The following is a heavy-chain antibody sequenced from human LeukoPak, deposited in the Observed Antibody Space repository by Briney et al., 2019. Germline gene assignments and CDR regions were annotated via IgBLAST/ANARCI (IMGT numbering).Heavy chain of an antibody. Sequence: PGGSLRLSCAASGFTFSSYSMNWVRQAPGKGLEWVSSISSSSYIYYADSVKGRFTISRDNAKNSLHLQMNSLRAEDTAVYYCARDVSPYSSGWYGYWGQGTLVTVSS. J-gene: IGHJ4*02. D-gene: IGHD6-19*01. CDR2: ISSSSYI. CDR3: ARDVSPYSSGWYGY. CDR1: GFTFSSYS. V-gene: IGHV3-21*01.